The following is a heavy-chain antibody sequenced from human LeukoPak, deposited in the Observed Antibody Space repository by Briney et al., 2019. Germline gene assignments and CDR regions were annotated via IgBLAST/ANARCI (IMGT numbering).Heavy chain of an antibody. V-gene: IGHV3-23*01. CDR3: AKGVEDSGIYYYYYMDV. D-gene: IGHD2-15*01. CDR2: VSGSGVST. Sequence: PGGSLRLSCAASGFTFSSYTFSTYAMSWVRQAPGKGLEWVSAVSGSGVSTYYADSVKGRFTISRDNSKNTLYLQMNGLRAEDTAMYYCAKGVEDSGIYYYYYMDVWGKGTTVTVSS. CDR1: GFTFSSYTFSTYA. J-gene: IGHJ6*03.